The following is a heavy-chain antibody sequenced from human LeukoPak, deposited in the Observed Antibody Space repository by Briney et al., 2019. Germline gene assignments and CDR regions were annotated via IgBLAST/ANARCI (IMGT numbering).Heavy chain of an antibody. CDR1: GFTFTDYA. J-gene: IGHJ6*02. Sequence: QPGGSLRLSCAASGFTFTDYAMTWVRQAPGKGLEWVSNINAGDATTNYADSVKGRFTISRDNSKNTLFLQMNNLRAEDTAVYYCGKGHVMDVWGQGTTVTVSS. CDR3: GKGHVMDV. CDR2: INAGDATT. V-gene: IGHV3-23*01.